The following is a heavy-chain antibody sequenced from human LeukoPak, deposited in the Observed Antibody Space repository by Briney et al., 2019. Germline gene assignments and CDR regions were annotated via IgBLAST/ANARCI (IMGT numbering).Heavy chain of an antibody. J-gene: IGHJ4*02. CDR3: ARVLGGATTFDY. Sequence: PSETLSLTCTVYGGSISSYYWSWIRQPPGKGLEWIGYIYYSGSTNYNPSLKSRVTVSVDTSKNQFSLKLSSVTAADTAVYYCARVLGGATTFDYWGQGTLVTVSS. V-gene: IGHV4-59*01. CDR1: GGSISSYY. D-gene: IGHD1-26*01. CDR2: IYYSGST.